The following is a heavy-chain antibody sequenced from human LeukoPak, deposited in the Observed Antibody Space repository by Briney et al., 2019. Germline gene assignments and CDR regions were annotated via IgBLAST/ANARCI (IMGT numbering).Heavy chain of an antibody. Sequence: SETLSLTCTVSAGSISSYYWSWIRQPPGKGLEWIGYIYYSGSTNYNPSLKSRVTISVDTSKNQFSLKLSSVTAADTAVYYCARGVREVRGVIIPYYFDYWGQGTLVTVSS. CDR3: ARGVREVRGVIIPYYFDY. J-gene: IGHJ4*02. D-gene: IGHD3-10*01. CDR2: IYYSGST. V-gene: IGHV4-59*01. CDR1: AGSISSYY.